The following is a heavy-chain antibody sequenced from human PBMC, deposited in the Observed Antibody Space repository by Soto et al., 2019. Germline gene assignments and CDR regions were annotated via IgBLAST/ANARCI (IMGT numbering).Heavy chain of an antibody. D-gene: IGHD3-10*01. V-gene: IGHV4-30-4*01. CDR1: GGSISSGDYY. Sequence: PSETLSLTCTVSGGSISSGDYYWSWIRQPPGKGLEWIGYIYYSGSTYYNPSLKSRVTISVDTSKNQFSLKLSSVTAADTAVYYCARDILASGSGSYYRVFYYYYGMDVWGQGTTVTVSS. CDR3: ARDILASGSGSYYRVFYYYYGMDV. CDR2: IYYSGST. J-gene: IGHJ6*02.